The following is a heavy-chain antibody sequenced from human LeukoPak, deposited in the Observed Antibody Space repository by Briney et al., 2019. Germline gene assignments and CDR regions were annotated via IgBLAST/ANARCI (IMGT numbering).Heavy chain of an antibody. D-gene: IGHD2-2*01. J-gene: IGHJ3*01. CDR3: ATLGYCTSISCYATDGGALDV. Sequence: AGGSLRPSCAGSGFIFNNAWMSWVRQAPGKGPEWVGRIKSKKDGETTDYAAPVKGRFIVSRDDSKDTLYLQMNSLRVEDTGVYYCATLGYCTSISCYATDGGALDVWGQGTVVTVSS. V-gene: IGHV3-15*05. CDR2: IKSKKDGETT. CDR1: GFIFNNAW.